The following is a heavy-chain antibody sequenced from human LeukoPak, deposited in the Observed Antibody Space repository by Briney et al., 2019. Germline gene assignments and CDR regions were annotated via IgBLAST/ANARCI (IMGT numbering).Heavy chain of an antibody. V-gene: IGHV6-1*01. CDR3: ARALLFGTYYYDSSGYSGYFDY. J-gene: IGHJ4*03. D-gene: IGHD3-22*01. Sequence: SQTLSLTCAISGDSFSSNSAAWNWIRQSPSRGLEWLGRTYYRSKWYNDYAVSVKSRITINPDTSKNQFSLQLNSVTPEDTAVYYCARALLFGTYYYDSSGYSGYFDYWGQGTLVTVSS. CDR1: GDSFSSNSAA. CDR2: TYYRSKWYN.